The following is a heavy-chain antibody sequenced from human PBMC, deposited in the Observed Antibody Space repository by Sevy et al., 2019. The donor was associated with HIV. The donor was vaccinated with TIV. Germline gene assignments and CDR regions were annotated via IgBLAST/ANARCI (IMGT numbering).Heavy chain of an antibody. D-gene: IGHD3-16*02. CDR2: INHSGST. CDR1: GGSFSGYY. Sequence: SETLSLTCAVYGGSFSGYYWSWIRQPPGKGLEWIGEINHSGSTNYNPSLKSRVTISVDTSKNQFSLKLSSVTAADTAVYYCARVRGAYDYVWGSYRLELDYWGQGTLVTVSS. V-gene: IGHV4-34*01. J-gene: IGHJ4*02. CDR3: ARVRGAYDYVWGSYRLELDY.